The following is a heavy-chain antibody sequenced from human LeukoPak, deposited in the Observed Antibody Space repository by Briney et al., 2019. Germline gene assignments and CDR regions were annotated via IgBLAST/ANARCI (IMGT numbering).Heavy chain of an antibody. J-gene: IGHJ4*02. CDR3: ARGGASSRYFGY. CDR2: VSYSGDT. V-gene: IGHV4-59*11. Sequence: SETLSLTCTVSGGSISGHFWSWIRQPSGKGLEWIGFVSYSGDTNYSPSFNGRVTISLDTSKSQFSLNLNSVTAADTAVYFCARGGASSRYFGYWGQGTLVTVSS. CDR1: GGSISGHF. D-gene: IGHD1-26*01.